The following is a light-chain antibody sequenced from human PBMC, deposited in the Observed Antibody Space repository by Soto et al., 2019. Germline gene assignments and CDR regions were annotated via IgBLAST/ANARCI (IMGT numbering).Light chain of an antibody. V-gene: IGKV1-12*02. Sequence: DIQMTQSPSSVSASVGDRVSITCRASQDISSWLAWYQQRPGKAPKLLIYAASSLQSGVPLRFSGSGSGTEFTLTISSLQPEDFATYYCQQANSFPWTFGQGTKVEIK. CDR3: QQANSFPWT. CDR2: AAS. CDR1: QDISSW. J-gene: IGKJ1*01.